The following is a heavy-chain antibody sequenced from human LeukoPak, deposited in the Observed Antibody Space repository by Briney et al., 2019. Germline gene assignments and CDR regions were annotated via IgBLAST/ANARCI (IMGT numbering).Heavy chain of an antibody. CDR3: AGYCSSTSCYLVDPFDY. D-gene: IGHD2-2*01. V-gene: IGHV3-30*03. CDR2: MSYDGSNK. J-gene: IGHJ4*02. Sequence: PGGSLRLSCAASGFTFSSYGMHWVRQAPGKGLEWVAVMSYDGSNKYYADSVKGRFTISRDNAKNSLYLQMNSLRAEDTAVYYCAGYCSSTSCYLVDPFDYWGQGTLVTVSS. CDR1: GFTFSSYG.